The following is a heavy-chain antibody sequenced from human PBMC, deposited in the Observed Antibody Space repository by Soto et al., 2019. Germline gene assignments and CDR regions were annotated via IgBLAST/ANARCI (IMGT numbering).Heavy chain of an antibody. CDR1: GFNFKKFA. Sequence: EVQLLESGGGVVQPGGSLRLSCVASGFNFKKFAMAWVRQAPGEGLEWVSGISCCGGSTSYADTVKGRFSIARDVSKNTLSLQMNSLRVEDTAQYYCAKADGEQWLVPHLDNWGQGTLVTVS. V-gene: IGHV3-23*01. J-gene: IGHJ4*02. CDR2: ISCCGGST. D-gene: IGHD6-19*01. CDR3: AKADGEQWLVPHLDN.